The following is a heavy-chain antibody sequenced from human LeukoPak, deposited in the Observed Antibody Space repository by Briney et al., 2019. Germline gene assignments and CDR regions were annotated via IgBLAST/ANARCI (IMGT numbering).Heavy chain of an antibody. V-gene: IGHV3-23*01. J-gene: IGHJ5*02. CDR1: GFTFSSYA. D-gene: IGHD3-3*01. CDR3: ANQYYDFWSGFQNWFDP. CDR2: ISGSGGST. Sequence: GGSLRLSCAASGFTFSSYAMSWVRQAPGKGLEWVSAISGSGGSTYYADSVKGRFTISRDNSKNTLYLQMNSLRAEDTAVYYCANQYYDFWSGFQNWFDPWGQGTLVTVSS.